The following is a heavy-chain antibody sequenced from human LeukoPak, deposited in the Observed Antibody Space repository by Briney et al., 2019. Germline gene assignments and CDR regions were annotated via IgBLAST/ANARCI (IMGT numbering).Heavy chain of an antibody. CDR3: ARAGSGSHPKELGAFDI. V-gene: IGHV3-33*01. J-gene: IGHJ3*02. CDR1: GFTFSSYG. CDR2: IWYDGSNK. D-gene: IGHD1-26*01. Sequence: GGSLRLSCVASGFTFSSYGMHWVRQAPGKGLEWVAVIWYDGSNKYYADSVKGRFTISRDNSKNTLDLQMNSLRAEDTAVYYCARAGSGSHPKELGAFDIWGQGTMVTVSS.